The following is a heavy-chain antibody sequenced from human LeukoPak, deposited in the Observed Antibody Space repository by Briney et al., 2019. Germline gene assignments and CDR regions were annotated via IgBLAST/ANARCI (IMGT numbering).Heavy chain of an antibody. V-gene: IGHV3-53*01. Sequence: GGSLRLSCAASGFTVSSNYMSWVRQAPGKGLEWVSVIYSGGSTYYADFVKGRLTISRDNSKNTLYLQMNSLRAEDTAVYYCAGGGPSGYYSAVPFDYWGQGTLVTVSS. CDR3: AGGGPSGYYSAVPFDY. CDR1: GFTVSSNY. CDR2: IYSGGST. D-gene: IGHD3-22*01. J-gene: IGHJ4*02.